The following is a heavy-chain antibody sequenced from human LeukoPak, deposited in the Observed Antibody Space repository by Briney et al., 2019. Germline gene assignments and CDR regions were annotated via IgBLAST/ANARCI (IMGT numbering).Heavy chain of an antibody. D-gene: IGHD1-1*01. CDR2: MNPNSGNT. Sequence: ASVKVSCKASGYTFTSYDINWVRQATGQGLEWMGWMNPNSGNTGYAQKFQGRATMTRNTSISTAYMELSSLRAEDTALYYCAKGGYKEAFDIWGQGTMVTVSS. V-gene: IGHV1-8*01. CDR3: AKGGYKEAFDI. CDR1: GYTFTSYD. J-gene: IGHJ3*02.